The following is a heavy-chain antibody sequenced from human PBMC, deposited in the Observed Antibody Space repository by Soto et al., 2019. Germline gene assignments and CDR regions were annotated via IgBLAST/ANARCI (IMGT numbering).Heavy chain of an antibody. CDR1: GGTFSSYA. J-gene: IGHJ4*02. V-gene: IGHV1-69*13. D-gene: IGHD3-22*01. CDR2: IIPIFGTA. Sequence: SVKVSCKASGGTFSSYAISWVRQAPGQGLEWMAGIIPIFGTANYAQKFQGRVTITADESTSTAYMELSSLRSEDTAVYYCASYDSSGSPRYWGQGTLVTVSS. CDR3: ASYDSSGSPRY.